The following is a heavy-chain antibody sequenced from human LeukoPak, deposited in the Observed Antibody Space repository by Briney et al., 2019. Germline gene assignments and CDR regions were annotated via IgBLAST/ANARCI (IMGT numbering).Heavy chain of an antibody. CDR3: ARGVGSSWPTNFDY. CDR2: INHSGST. CDR1: GGSFSGYY. D-gene: IGHD6-13*01. Sequence: SETLSLTCAVYGGSFSGYYWSWIRQPPGKGLEWIGEINHSGSTNYNPSLKSRVTISVDTSKNQFSLKLSSVTAADTAVYYCARGVGSSWPTNFDYWGQGTPVTVSS. V-gene: IGHV4-34*01. J-gene: IGHJ4*02.